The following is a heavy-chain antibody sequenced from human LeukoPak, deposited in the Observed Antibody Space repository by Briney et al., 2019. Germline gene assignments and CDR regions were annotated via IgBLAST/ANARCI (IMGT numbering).Heavy chain of an antibody. D-gene: IGHD3-22*01. CDR2: ISGSGGST. V-gene: IGHV3-23*01. Sequence: PGGSLRLSCAASGFTFSDYSMNWVRQAPGKGLEWVSAISGSGGSTYYADSVKGRFTISRHNSKNTLYLQMNSLRAEDTAVYYCARVPIHDSSGYGDYYYYYGMDVWGQGTTVTVSS. J-gene: IGHJ6*02. CDR1: GFTFSDYS. CDR3: ARVPIHDSSGYGDYYYYYGMDV.